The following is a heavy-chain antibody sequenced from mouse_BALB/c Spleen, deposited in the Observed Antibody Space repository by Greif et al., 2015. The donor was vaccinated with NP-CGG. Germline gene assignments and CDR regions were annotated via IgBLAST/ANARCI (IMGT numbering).Heavy chain of an antibody. D-gene: IGHD3-1*01. V-gene: IGHV14-3*02. CDR1: GFNIKDTY. CDR2: IDLANGNT. J-gene: IGHJ4*01. CDR3: ARARPYYAMDY. Sequence: VQLQQSGAELVKPGASVKLSCTASGFNIKDTYMHWVKQRPEQGLEWIGRIDLANGNTKYDPKFQGKATITADTSSNTAYLQLSSLTSEDTAVYYCARARPYYAMDYWGQGTSVTVSS.